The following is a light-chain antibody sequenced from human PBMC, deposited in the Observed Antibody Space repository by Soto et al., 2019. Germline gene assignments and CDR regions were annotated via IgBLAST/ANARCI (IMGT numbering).Light chain of an antibody. CDR2: KAS. CDR3: QQYNNYWT. J-gene: IGKJ1*01. CDR1: QSISDW. Sequence: DIQMTQSPSTLSASVGDRVTITCRASQSISDWLAWYQQRPGRAPKLLIYKASNLQNGVPSRFSGSGSGTEFSLTITSLQPDDFATYYCQQYNNYWTSGQGTKVENK. V-gene: IGKV1-5*03.